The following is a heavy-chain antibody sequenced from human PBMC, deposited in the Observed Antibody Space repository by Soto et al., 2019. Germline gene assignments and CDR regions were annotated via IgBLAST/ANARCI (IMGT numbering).Heavy chain of an antibody. CDR1: GFTFSSYG. CDR3: AKGAVDTALIYFDY. CDR2: ISYDGSNK. J-gene: IGHJ4*02. D-gene: IGHD5-18*01. Sequence: GGSLRLSCAASGFTFSSYGMHWVRQAPGKGLEWVAVISYDGSNKYYADSVKGRFSISRDNSKNTLYLQMSSLKSEDTAVYYCAKGAVDTALIYFDYWGQGTLVTVSS. V-gene: IGHV3-30*18.